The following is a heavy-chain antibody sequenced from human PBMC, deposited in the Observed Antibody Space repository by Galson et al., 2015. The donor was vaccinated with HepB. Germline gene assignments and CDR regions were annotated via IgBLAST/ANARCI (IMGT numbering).Heavy chain of an antibody. CDR3: AREGTMVRGVFDY. Sequence: PALVKPTQTLTLTCTFSGFSLSTSGMRVSWIRQPPGKALEWLARIDWDDDKFYSTSLKTRLTISKDTSKNQVVLTMTNMDPVDTATYYCAREGTMVRGVFDYWGQGTLVTVSS. D-gene: IGHD3-10*01. V-gene: IGHV2-70*04. CDR2: IDWDDDK. J-gene: IGHJ4*02. CDR1: GFSLSTSGMR.